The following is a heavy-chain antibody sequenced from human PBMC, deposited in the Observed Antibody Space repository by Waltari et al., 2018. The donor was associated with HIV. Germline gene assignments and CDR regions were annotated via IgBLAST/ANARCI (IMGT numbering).Heavy chain of an antibody. V-gene: IGHV3-7*01. Sequence: EVQLVESGGALVQPGGSLRLSCVASGFTFSSPCLTWVRQSTGKGLEWVANIKQDGSERNYVDSVKGRFSISRDSAKNTVYLQMNSLRVDDTAVYYCSRGSYPRDFWGQGTQVTVSS. CDR2: IKQDGSER. CDR1: GFTFSSPC. D-gene: IGHD2-2*02. CDR3: SRGSYPRDF. J-gene: IGHJ4*02.